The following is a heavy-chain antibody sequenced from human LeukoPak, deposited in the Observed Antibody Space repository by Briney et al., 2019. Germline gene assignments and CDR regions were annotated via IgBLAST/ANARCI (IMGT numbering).Heavy chain of an antibody. CDR1: GGSISSGGYY. Sequence: PSETLSLTCTVSGGSISSGGYYWSWIRQHPGKGLEWIGYIYYSGSTYYNPSLKSRVTISVDTSKNQFSLKLSSVTAADTAVYYCARDSHDFWSGYLYFDYWGQGTLVTVSP. V-gene: IGHV4-31*03. D-gene: IGHD3-3*01. J-gene: IGHJ4*02. CDR2: IYYSGST. CDR3: ARDSHDFWSGYLYFDY.